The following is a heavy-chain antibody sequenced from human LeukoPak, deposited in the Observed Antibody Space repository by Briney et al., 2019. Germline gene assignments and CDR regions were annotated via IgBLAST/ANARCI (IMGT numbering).Heavy chain of an antibody. J-gene: IGHJ6*03. V-gene: IGHV3-7*03. CDR1: GFTFSSHW. CDR3: VRDGGWYKRGLDYYYYYMDV. CDR2: INQDGSEK. Sequence: GGSLRLSCAACGFTFSSHWVSWVRQAPGKGLEGVANINQDGSEKYYVDSVKGRYTIHGDNAKNSLYRQMNSLRREETAFYYCVRDGGWYKRGLDYYYYYMDVWGKGTTVTVSS. D-gene: IGHD6-19*01.